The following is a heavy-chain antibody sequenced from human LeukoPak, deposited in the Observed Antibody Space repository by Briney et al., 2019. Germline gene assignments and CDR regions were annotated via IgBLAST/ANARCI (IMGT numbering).Heavy chain of an antibody. D-gene: IGHD4-17*01. V-gene: IGHV3-74*01. CDR1: GFMFSKSW. CDR3: AREKDDHGDPGPLDA. Sequence: GGSLRLSCAASGFMFSKSWMHWVRQVPGKGLVWVARIYNDGSTTNYADSVKGRFTISRDNAANTLFLQMSSLRAEDTAVYYCAREKDDHGDPGPLDAWGLGDLVTVSS. CDR2: IYNDGSTT. J-gene: IGHJ5*02.